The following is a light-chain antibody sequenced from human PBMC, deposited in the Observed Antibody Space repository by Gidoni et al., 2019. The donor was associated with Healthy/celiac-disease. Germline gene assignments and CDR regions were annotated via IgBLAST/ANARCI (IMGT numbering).Light chain of an antibody. J-gene: IGKJ1*01. CDR3: QQYNNWPSWT. CDR1: QSVSSN. CDR2: GAS. V-gene: IGKV3-15*01. Sequence: EIVMTQSPATLSVSPGERATLSCRASQSVSSNLAWYQQQPGQAPRLLIYGASTRATGIPARFSGSGSGTEFTLTISSLQSEDFAVYYCQQYNNWPSWTFXQXTKVEIK.